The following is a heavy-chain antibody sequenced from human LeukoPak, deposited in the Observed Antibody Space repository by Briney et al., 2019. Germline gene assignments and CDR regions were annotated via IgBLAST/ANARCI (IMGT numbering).Heavy chain of an antibody. V-gene: IGHV4-38-2*02. CDR2: IYYTGGT. J-gene: IGHJ4*02. D-gene: IGHD5-18*01. Sequence: SQTLSLTCSVSGYSISSGYYWGWIRQPPGRGLECIGSIYYTGGTLYNPSLKSRVSMSVDTSTNQFSLKLTSVTAADTAVYYCARDRTGRNTAQDDYWGQGTLVTVSS. CDR1: GYSISSGYY. CDR3: ARDRTGRNTAQDDY.